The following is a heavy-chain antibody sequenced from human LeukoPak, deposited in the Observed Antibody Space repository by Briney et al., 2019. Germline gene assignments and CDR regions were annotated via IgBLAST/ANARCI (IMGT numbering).Heavy chain of an antibody. CDR1: GFTFTTSA. CDR3: ARDEGVGARVY. J-gene: IGHJ4*02. Sequence: GGSLRLSCAASGFTFTTSAMNWVRQAPGKGLEWLSYISSSSTIYYADSVKGRFTISRDNARNSLYLQMNSLRDEDTAVYYCARDEGVGARVYWGQGNLVTVSS. D-gene: IGHD3-10*01. CDR2: ISSSSTI. V-gene: IGHV3-48*02.